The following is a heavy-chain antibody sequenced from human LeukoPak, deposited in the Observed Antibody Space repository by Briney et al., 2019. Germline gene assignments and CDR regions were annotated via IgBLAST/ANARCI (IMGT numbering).Heavy chain of an antibody. J-gene: IGHJ5*02. D-gene: IGHD2/OR15-2a*01. V-gene: IGHV3-7*01. CDR2: IKFDGSEK. CDR3: ARDLLFNWFDP. CDR1: GFTFRSYW. Sequence: GGSLRLSCAASGFTFRSYWMSWVRQAPGKGLEWVAKIKFDGSEKYYVDSVKGRFTISRDNGKNSLFLLMNSLRAEDMAVYYCARDLLFNWFDPWGQGTLVTVSS.